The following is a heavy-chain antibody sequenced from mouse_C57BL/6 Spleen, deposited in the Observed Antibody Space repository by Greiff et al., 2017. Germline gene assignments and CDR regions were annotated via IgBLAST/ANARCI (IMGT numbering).Heavy chain of an antibody. CDR3: TRHYYGSSYGGAMDY. CDR2: ISSGGDYI. V-gene: IGHV5-9-1*02. Sequence: EVKLMESGEGLVKPGGSLKLSCAASGFTFSSYAMSWVRQTPEKRLEWVAYISSGGDYIYYADTVKGRFTISRDNARNTLYLQMSSLKSEDTAMYYCTRHYYGSSYGGAMDYWGQGTSVTVSS. CDR1: GFTFSSYA. J-gene: IGHJ4*01. D-gene: IGHD1-1*01.